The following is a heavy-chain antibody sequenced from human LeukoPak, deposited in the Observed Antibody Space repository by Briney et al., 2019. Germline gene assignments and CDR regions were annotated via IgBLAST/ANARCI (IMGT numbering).Heavy chain of an antibody. J-gene: IGHJ4*02. D-gene: IGHD3-9*01. CDR3: AKDAVGTSYYPFDY. Sequence: WESLSLSCAASGFNFSSFAMCWVRRPPRQGLQLVSAISKSDASTTYSDSVKGRFTITRDNSKSTLYLQMNILRAEDTAIYYCAKDAVGTSYYPFDYWGQGTPVTVSS. V-gene: IGHV3-23*01. CDR1: GFNFSSFA. CDR2: ISKSDAST.